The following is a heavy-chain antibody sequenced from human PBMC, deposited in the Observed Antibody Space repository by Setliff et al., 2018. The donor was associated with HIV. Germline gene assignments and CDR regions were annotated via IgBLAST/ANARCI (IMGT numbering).Heavy chain of an antibody. CDR2: IIPIFGSI. D-gene: IGHD1-7*01. CDR1: GGTFSNYA. V-gene: IGHV1-69*05. J-gene: IGHJ6*02. CDR3: ARVPNQELYFYGMDV. Sequence: GASVKVSCKASGGTFSNYAISWVRQAPGQGLEWMGGIIPIFGSINYAQKFQGRVTITTGESTSTAYMELSSLRSEDTAVYYCARVPNQELYFYGMDVWGQGTTVTVSS.